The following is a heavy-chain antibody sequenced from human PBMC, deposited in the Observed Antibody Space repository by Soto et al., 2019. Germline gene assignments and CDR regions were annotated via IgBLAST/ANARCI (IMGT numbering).Heavy chain of an antibody. CDR2: IDPSDSYT. Sequence: PGESLKISCKGSGYSFTSYWISWVRQMPGKGLEWMGRIDPSDSYTNYSPSFQGHVTTSADKSISTAYLQWSSLKASDTAVYYCTMYNSPWSLGYWGQGTLVTVSS. CDR3: TMYNSPWSLGY. CDR1: GYSFTSYW. D-gene: IGHD3-22*01. J-gene: IGHJ4*02. V-gene: IGHV5-10-1*01.